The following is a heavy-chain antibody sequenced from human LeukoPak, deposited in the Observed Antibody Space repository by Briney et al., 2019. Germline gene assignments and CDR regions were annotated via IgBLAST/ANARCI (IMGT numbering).Heavy chain of an antibody. Sequence: SETLSLTCAVYGGSFSGYYWSWIRQPPGNGLEWIGEINHSGSTNYNPSLKSRVTISVDTSKNQFSLKLSSVTAADTAVYYCARGAIYYYDSSGYSHPFDYWGQGTLVTVSS. CDR2: INHSGST. CDR3: ARGAIYYYDSSGYSHPFDY. D-gene: IGHD3-22*01. V-gene: IGHV4-34*01. J-gene: IGHJ4*02. CDR1: GGSFSGYY.